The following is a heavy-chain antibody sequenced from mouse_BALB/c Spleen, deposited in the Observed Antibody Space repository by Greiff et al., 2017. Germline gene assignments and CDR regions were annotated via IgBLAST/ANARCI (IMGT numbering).Heavy chain of an antibody. V-gene: IGHV1S81*02. D-gene: IGHD2-14*01. Sequence: QVQLQQPGAELVKPGASVKLSCKASGYTFTSYWMHWVKQRPGQGLEWIGEINPSNGRTNYNEKFKDKATLTVDKSSSTAYMQLSSPTSEDSAVYYCAREGVRGEGYAMDYWGQGTSVTVSS. J-gene: IGHJ4*01. CDR2: INPSNGRT. CDR3: AREGVRGEGYAMDY. CDR1: GYTFTSYW.